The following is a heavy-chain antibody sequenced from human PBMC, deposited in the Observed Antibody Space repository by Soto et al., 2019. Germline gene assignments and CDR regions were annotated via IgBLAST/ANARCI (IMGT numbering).Heavy chain of an antibody. V-gene: IGHV5-51*01. CDR1: GYSFTSYW. Sequence: EVQLVQSGAEVKKPGESLKISCKGSGYSFTSYWIGWVRQMPGKGLEWMGIIYPGDSDTRYSPSFQGQVTISADKSISTAYLQLSSLKASDTAMYYCARTAAAGKYYYGVDVWGQGTTVTVSS. D-gene: IGHD6-13*01. CDR2: IYPGDSDT. CDR3: ARTAAAGKYYYGVDV. J-gene: IGHJ6*02.